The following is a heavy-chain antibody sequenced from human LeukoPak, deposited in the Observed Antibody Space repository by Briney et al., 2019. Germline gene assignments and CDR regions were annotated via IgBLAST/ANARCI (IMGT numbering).Heavy chain of an antibody. CDR3: AKSKTHYELVPRFDP. V-gene: IGHV3-30*02. CDR1: GFTFSTYG. Sequence: PGGSLRLSCAASGFTFSTYGMHWVRRAPGKGLEWVAFIRYDGSNKYYADSVKGRFTISRDNSKNTLYLQMNSLRAEDTAVYYCAKSKTHYELVPRFDPWGQGTLVTVSS. D-gene: IGHD6-13*01. J-gene: IGHJ5*02. CDR2: IRYDGSNK.